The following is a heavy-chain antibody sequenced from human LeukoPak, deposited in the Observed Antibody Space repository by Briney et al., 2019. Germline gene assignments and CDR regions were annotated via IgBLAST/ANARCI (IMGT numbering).Heavy chain of an antibody. V-gene: IGHV3-33*01. CDR1: GFTFTSYG. CDR3: ARDRQGTPGTFDI. Sequence: PGGSLRLSCAVSGFTFTSYGMHWVRQGPGKGLEWVAGIWYDGSQKYYADSVKGRFPISRDNSKNTLYLQMNSLRAEDTAVYYCARDRQGTPGTFDIWGQGTMVTVSP. D-gene: IGHD1-1*01. CDR2: IWYDGSQK. J-gene: IGHJ3*02.